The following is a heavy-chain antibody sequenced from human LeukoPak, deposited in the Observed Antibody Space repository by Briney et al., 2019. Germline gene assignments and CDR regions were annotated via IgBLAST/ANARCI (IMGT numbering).Heavy chain of an antibody. CDR2: ISWNSGSI. CDR3: AKDERSGGSYLVYYFDY. V-gene: IGHV3-9*03. CDR1: GFTFDDYA. D-gene: IGHD1-26*01. Sequence: PGRSLRLSCAASGFTFDDYAMHWVRQAPGKGLEWVSGISWNSGSIGYADSVKGRFTISRDNAKNSLYLQMNSLRAEDMALYYCAKDERSGGSYLVYYFDYWGQGTLVTVSS. J-gene: IGHJ4*02.